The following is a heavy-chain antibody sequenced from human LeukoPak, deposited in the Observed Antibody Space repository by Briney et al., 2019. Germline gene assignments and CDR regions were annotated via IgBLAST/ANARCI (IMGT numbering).Heavy chain of an antibody. Sequence: PSETLSLTCTVSGGSISSYHWSWIRQPPGKGLEWIGYIYYSGSTNYNPSLKSRVTISVDTSKNQFSLKLSSVTAADTAVYYCARGRYYGSGSWGQGTLVTVSS. CDR2: IYYSGST. V-gene: IGHV4-59*01. CDR3: ARGRYYGSGS. D-gene: IGHD3-10*01. J-gene: IGHJ4*02. CDR1: GGSISSYH.